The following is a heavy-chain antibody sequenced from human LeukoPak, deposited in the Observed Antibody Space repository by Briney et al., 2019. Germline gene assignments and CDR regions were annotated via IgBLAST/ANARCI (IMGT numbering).Heavy chain of an antibody. Sequence: PSETLPLTCTVSGGSISSYYWSWIRQPAGKGLEWIGRIYTSGSTNYNPSLKSRVTMSVDTSKNQFSLKLSSVTAADTAVYYCARDSYIAVAGTNYYYGMDVWGQGTTVTVS. CDR1: GGSISSYY. V-gene: IGHV4-4*07. CDR2: IYTSGST. CDR3: ARDSYIAVAGTNYYYGMDV. J-gene: IGHJ6*02. D-gene: IGHD6-19*01.